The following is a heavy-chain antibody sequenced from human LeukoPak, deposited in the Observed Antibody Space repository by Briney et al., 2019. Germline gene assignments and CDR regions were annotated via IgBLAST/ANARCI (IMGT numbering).Heavy chain of an antibody. CDR2: IGGSGVST. Sequence: GGSLRLSCAASGFTFGAYAMSWVRQAPGKGLEWVSGIGGSGVSTYYADSVKGRLTISRDNSKNTLYVQMNSLRAEDTAVYYCAKGVVRTGPDYYFDYWGQGILVTVSS. J-gene: IGHJ4*02. D-gene: IGHD3-10*01. CDR3: AKGVVRTGPDYYFDY. V-gene: IGHV3-23*01. CDR1: GFTFGAYA.